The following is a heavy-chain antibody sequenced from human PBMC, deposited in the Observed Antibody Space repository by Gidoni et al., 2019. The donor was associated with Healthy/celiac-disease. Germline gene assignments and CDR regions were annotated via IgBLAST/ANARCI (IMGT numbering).Heavy chain of an antibody. CDR1: GFSLSTSGVG. J-gene: IGHJ5*02. CDR2: IYWNDDK. Sequence: QITLKESGPTLVKPTQTLTLTCTFSGFSLSTSGVGVGWIRQPPGKALEWLALIYWNDDKRYSPSLKSRLTITKDTSKNQVVLTMTNMDPVDTATYYCAHRRTYYDFWSGYYNNWFDPWGQGTLVTVSS. V-gene: IGHV2-5*01. D-gene: IGHD3-3*01. CDR3: AHRRTYYDFWSGYYNNWFDP.